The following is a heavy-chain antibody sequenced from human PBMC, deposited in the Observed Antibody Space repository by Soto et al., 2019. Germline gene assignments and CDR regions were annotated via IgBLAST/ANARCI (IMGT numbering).Heavy chain of an antibody. CDR3: ARGRNSSGYQLRTYLPDPPPDASDI. V-gene: IGHV4-30-2*01. J-gene: IGHJ3*02. CDR1: RGSISSGGYS. CDR2: IYHSGST. Sequence: SETLSLTCAVSRGSISSGGYSWSWIRQPPGKGLEWIGYIYHSGSTYYNPSLKSRVTISVDRSKNQFSLKLSSVTAADTAVYYCARGRNSSGYQLRTYLPDPPPDASDIWGQGTMVTVSS. D-gene: IGHD3-22*01.